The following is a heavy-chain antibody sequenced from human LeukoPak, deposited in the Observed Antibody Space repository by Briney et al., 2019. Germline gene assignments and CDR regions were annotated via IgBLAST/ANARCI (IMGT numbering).Heavy chain of an antibody. CDR2: IIPIVGTP. CDR3: ANLACYSDSRGSYDAFDI. CDR1: GGTFTRYP. V-gene: IGHV1-69*08. J-gene: IGHJ3*02. D-gene: IGHD3-22*01. Sequence: ASVKVSCKASGGTFTRYPISWVRQAPGQGFEWMGRIIPIVGTPNYARKFQGRVTITADKSTTTAYLELSSLRSEDTAVYYCANLACYSDSRGSYDAFDIWGQGTMVTVSS.